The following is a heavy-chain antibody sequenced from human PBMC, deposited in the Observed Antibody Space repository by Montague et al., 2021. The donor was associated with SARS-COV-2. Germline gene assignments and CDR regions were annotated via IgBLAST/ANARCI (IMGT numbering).Heavy chain of an antibody. J-gene: IGHJ4*02. CDR3: AKDKGSGFSGVLAEFFDY. CDR1: GFTFSSYA. D-gene: IGHD6-19*01. Sequence: SLRLSCAASGFTFSSYAMHWVRQAPGKGLQWVSGISCNSGTIGYADSVKGRFTISRDNAKNSLYLQMNSLRAEDTALYYCAKDKGSGFSGVLAEFFDYWGQGTLVTVSS. V-gene: IGHV3-9*01. CDR2: ISCNSGTI.